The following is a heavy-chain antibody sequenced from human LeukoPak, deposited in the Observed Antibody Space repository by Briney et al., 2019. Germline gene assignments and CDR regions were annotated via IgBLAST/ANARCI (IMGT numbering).Heavy chain of an antibody. CDR3: ARNPTVGASRWFDY. CDR2: IYHSGST. J-gene: IGHJ4*02. D-gene: IGHD1-26*01. Sequence: SETLSLTCTVSGGSMRSSRHYWGWIRQPPGRGLEWIGSIYHSGSTYYNPSLKSRVTISVDMSKNQFSLKVSSVTAADTAVYYCARNPTVGASRWFDYWGQGTLVTVSS. V-gene: IGHV4-39*01. CDR1: GGSMRSSRHY.